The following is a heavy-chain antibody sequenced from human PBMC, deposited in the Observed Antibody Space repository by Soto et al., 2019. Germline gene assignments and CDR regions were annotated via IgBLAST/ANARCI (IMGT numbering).Heavy chain of an antibody. Sequence: PGGSXRLSCASSGFTFSTYAMIWVRQAPGKGLEWVSAISDSGGRTYYADSVQGRFTISRDNSKNTLFLQMSSLRAEDTAIYYCEKRKYSGALNGNEEVDVWGQGTTVTVSS. D-gene: IGHD5-12*01. V-gene: IGHV3-23*01. CDR1: GFTFSTYA. J-gene: IGHJ6*02. CDR2: ISDSGGRT. CDR3: EKRKYSGALNGNEEVDV.